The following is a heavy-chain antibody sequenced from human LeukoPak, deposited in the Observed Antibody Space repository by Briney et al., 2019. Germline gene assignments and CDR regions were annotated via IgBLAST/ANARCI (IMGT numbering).Heavy chain of an antibody. V-gene: IGHV3-15*01. J-gene: IGHJ4*02. Sequence: PGGSLRLSCAASGFTFSNAWLNWVRQAPGKGLEWVGHIKSKTDGGTTDYAAPVKGRFTISRDDSKNTLFLQMNSLKTEDTTVYYCTLPWGSGSYYDYWGQGTLVTVSS. CDR3: TLPWGSGSYYDY. D-gene: IGHD3-10*01. CDR1: GFTFSNAW. CDR2: IKSKTDGGTT.